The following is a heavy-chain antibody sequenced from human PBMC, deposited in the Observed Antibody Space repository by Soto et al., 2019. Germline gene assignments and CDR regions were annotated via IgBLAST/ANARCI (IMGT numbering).Heavy chain of an antibody. V-gene: IGHV3-48*02. CDR3: SRGNSTGSHYNSGY. CDR1: GFSFHTFD. D-gene: IGHD3-10*01. Sequence: EVQLVESGGGLVQPGGSLRLSGLTSGFSFHTFDMNWVRQAPGRGLEWVSSISRTGGTIYYADSVRGRFTVSRDNAVTSLYLQMSSLRDEDTAVYYCSRGNSTGSHYNSGYWGQGTLVIVSS. CDR2: ISRTGGTI. J-gene: IGHJ4*02.